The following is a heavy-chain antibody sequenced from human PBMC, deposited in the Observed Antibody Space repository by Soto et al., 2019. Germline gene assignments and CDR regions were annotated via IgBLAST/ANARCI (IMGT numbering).Heavy chain of an antibody. Sequence: EVQLVQSGAEVKKPGESLKISCKGSGYTFTNYWIGWLRQMPGQDLECMGIIYPDDSDTRYSPSFQGQVTISADKSISTAYLQWSSLKASDTAMYYCARTNLRHWYFDLWGRGTPVTVSS. V-gene: IGHV5-51*01. D-gene: IGHD1-7*01. CDR2: IYPDDSDT. J-gene: IGHJ2*01. CDR1: GYTFTNYW. CDR3: ARTNLRHWYFDL.